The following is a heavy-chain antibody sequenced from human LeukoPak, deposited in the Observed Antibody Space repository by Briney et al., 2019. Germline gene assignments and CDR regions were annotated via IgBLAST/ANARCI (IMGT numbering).Heavy chain of an antibody. CDR1: GFTFSSYG. D-gene: IGHD3-10*01. V-gene: IGHV3-30*03. CDR2: ISYDGSNK. CDR3: ARDMGYGSGSSGMDV. Sequence: GGSLRLSCAASGFTFSSYGMHWVRQAPGKGLEWVAVISYDGSNKYYADSVKGRFTISRDNSKNTLYLQMNSLRAEDTAVYYCARDMGYGSGSSGMDVWGQGTTVTVSS. J-gene: IGHJ6*02.